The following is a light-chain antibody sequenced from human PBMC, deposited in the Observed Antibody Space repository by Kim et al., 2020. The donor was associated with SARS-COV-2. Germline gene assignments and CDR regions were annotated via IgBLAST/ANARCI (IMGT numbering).Light chain of an antibody. CDR3: SAWDSSLSVWV. CDR1: SNNVGNQG. V-gene: IGLV10-54*01. CDR2: RNN. Sequence: QAGLTQPPSVSKGLRQTATLTCTGNSNNVGNQGAAWLQQHQGHPPKLLSYRNNNRPSGISERLSASRSGNTASLTITGPQPEDEADYYCSAWDSSLSVWVFGGGTQLTVL. J-gene: IGLJ3*02.